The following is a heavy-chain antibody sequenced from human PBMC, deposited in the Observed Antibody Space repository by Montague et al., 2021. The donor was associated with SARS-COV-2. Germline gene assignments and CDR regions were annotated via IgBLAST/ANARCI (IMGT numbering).Heavy chain of an antibody. CDR2: INHGGST. D-gene: IGHD3-10*01. CDR1: GTSFSGYY. Sequence: SETLSLTCAVHGTSFSGYYWNWIRQHPGKGLEWIGEINHGGSTKYSPSLESRLTISADTSKNQFFLKLTSVAAAATAVYYCARLRDGVVPSPILGIGPYYSYYCMDVWGRGTTVTVSS. J-gene: IGHJ6*03. V-gene: IGHV4-34*01. CDR3: ARLRDGVVPSPILGIGPYYSYYCMDV.